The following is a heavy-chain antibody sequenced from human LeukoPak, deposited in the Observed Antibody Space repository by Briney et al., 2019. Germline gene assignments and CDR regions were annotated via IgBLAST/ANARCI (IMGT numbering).Heavy chain of an antibody. J-gene: IGHJ3*02. Sequence: GGSLRLSCAASGFTVSSYGMHWVRQAPGKGLEWVAFIRYHGSDKYYADSVKGRFTISRDNSKNTLYLQMNSLRAEDTAVYYCAKGMGYSSSPAWAFDIWGQGTMVTVSS. CDR2: IRYHGSDK. CDR3: AKGMGYSSSPAWAFDI. D-gene: IGHD6-13*01. V-gene: IGHV3-30*02. CDR1: GFTVSSYG.